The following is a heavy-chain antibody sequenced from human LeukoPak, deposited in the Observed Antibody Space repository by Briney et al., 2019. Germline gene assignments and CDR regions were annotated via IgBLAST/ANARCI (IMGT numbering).Heavy chain of an antibody. D-gene: IGHD2-15*01. J-gene: IGHJ6*02. CDR3: ARVGPRGGAVVAATVGMGPYYYYYGMDV. V-gene: IGHV4-59*01. CDR1: GGSISSYY. Sequence: PSETLSLTCTVSGGSISSYYWSWIRQPPGKGLEWIGYIYYSGSTNYNPSLKSRVTISVDTSKNQFSLKLSSVTAADTAVYYCARVGPRGGAVVAATVGMGPYYYYYGMDVWGQGTTVTVSS. CDR2: IYYSGST.